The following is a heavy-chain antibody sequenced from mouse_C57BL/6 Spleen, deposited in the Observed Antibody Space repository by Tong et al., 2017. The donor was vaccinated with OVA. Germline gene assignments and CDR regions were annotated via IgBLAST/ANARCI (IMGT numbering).Heavy chain of an antibody. D-gene: IGHD2-1*01. V-gene: IGHV1-52*01. Sequence: VQLQESGAELVRPGSSVKLSCKASGYTFTSYWMHWVKQRPIQGLEWIGNIDPSDSETHYNQKFKDKATLTVDKSSSTAYMQLSSRTSEDSAVYYCARGGYGNPFDYWGQGTTLTVSS. CDR3: ARGGYGNPFDY. J-gene: IGHJ2*01. CDR2: IDPSDSET. CDR1: GYTFTSYW.